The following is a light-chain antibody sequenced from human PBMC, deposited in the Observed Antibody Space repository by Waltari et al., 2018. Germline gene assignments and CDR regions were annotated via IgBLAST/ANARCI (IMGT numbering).Light chain of an antibody. V-gene: IGKV3-11*01. CDR2: ESS. Sequence: EIVLTQSPATLSLSPGERATLSYRASQSVSSSLAWYQQKPGQAPRLLIYESSIRATGIPARFSGSGSGADFTLTISRLEPEDFAVYYCQQRYNWRTFGGGTKVELK. J-gene: IGKJ4*01. CDR1: QSVSSS. CDR3: QQRYNWRT.